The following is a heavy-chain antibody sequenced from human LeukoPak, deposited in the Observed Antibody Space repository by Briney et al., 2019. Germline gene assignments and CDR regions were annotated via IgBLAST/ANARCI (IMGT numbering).Heavy chain of an antibody. V-gene: IGHV4-59*01. Sequence: SETLSLTCTVSGGSISSYYWSWIRQPPGKGLEWIGYIYYSGSTNYNPSLKSRVTISVDTSKNQFSLKLSSVTAADTAVCYCARASRIQLWRRANWFDPWGQGTLVTVSS. CDR1: GGSISSYY. CDR2: IYYSGST. CDR3: ARASRIQLWRRANWFDP. J-gene: IGHJ5*02. D-gene: IGHD5-18*01.